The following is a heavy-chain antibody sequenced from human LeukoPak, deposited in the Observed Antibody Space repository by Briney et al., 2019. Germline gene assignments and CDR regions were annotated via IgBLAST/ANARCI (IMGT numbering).Heavy chain of an antibody. CDR3: ARAVTSYYYYMDV. CDR2: IIPIFGTA. Sequence: GASVKVSCKASGYTFTSYYMHWVRQAPGQGLEWMGRIIPIFGTANYAQKFQGRVTITTDESTSTAYMELSSLRSEDTAVYYCARAVTSYYYYMDVWGKGTTVTVSS. D-gene: IGHD2-21*02. V-gene: IGHV1-69*05. CDR1: GYTFTSYY. J-gene: IGHJ6*03.